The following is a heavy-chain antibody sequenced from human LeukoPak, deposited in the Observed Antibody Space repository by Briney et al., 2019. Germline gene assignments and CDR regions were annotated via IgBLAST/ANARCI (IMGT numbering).Heavy chain of an antibody. D-gene: IGHD6-13*01. J-gene: IGHJ1*01. V-gene: IGHV3-30*02. Sequence: GRSLRLSCAASGFTFSNYCMHWVRQAPGKGLEWGAFIRYDGSNKYYADSVKGRFNISRDNYKNTLFLQMNSLRTEDTAVYYCAKKYSDSSSWLYLEYFQHWGQGSLVTVSS. CDR3: AKKYSDSSSWLYLEYFQH. CDR2: IRYDGSNK. CDR1: GFTFSNYC.